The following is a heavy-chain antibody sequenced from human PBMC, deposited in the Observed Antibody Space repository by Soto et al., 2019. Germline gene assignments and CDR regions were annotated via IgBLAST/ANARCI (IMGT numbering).Heavy chain of an antibody. V-gene: IGHV4-34*01. D-gene: IGHD3-10*02. CDR1: GGSFSGYY. CDR3: ARVMLGAFDI. CDR2: INHSGST. J-gene: IGHJ3*02. Sequence: PSETLSLTCAVYGGSFSGYYWSWIRQPPGKGLEWIGEINHSGSTNYNPSLKSRVTISVDTSKNQFSLKLSSVTAADTAVYYCARVMLGAFDIWGQGTMVTVS.